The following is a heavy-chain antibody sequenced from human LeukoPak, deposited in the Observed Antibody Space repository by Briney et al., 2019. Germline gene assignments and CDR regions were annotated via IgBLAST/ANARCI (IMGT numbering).Heavy chain of an antibody. D-gene: IGHD6-6*01. CDR1: GFTFSSYA. CDR3: ARVRARPSGPLDY. CDR2: ILYDGNNK. J-gene: IGHJ4*02. Sequence: PGGSLRLSCAASGFTFSSYALHWVRQAPGKGLEWVAVILYDGNNKYYADSVKGRFTISRDNSKNTMYLEMNSLRAEDTAVYYCARVRARPSGPLDYWGQGTLVTVSS. V-gene: IGHV3-30-3*01.